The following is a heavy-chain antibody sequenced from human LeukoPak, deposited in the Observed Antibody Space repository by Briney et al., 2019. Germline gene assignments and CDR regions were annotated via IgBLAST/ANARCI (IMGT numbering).Heavy chain of an antibody. D-gene: IGHD3-22*01. CDR3: ANYDSSVGYFDY. Sequence: SVTVSFTASGGTFSSYAISWMRQAPGQGLEWMGGIIPIFGTANYAQKFQGRVTITADESTSTAYMELSSLRSEDTAVYYCANYDSSVGYFDYWGQGTLVTVSS. J-gene: IGHJ4*02. V-gene: IGHV1-69*13. CDR1: GGTFSSYA. CDR2: IIPIFGTA.